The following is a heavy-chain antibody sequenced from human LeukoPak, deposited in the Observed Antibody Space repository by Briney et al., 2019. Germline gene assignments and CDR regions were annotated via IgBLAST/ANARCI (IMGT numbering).Heavy chain of an antibody. J-gene: IGHJ5*02. V-gene: IGHV4-31*03. CDR3: ASGSYDSSGSYWFDP. D-gene: IGHD3-22*01. CDR1: GGSISSGGYY. Sequence: SETLSLTCTVSGGSISSGGYYWSWIRQHPGKGLEWIGYIYYSGSTYYNPSLKSRVTISVDTSKNQFSLKLSSVTAADTAVYYCASGSYDSSGSYWFDPWGQRTLVTVSS. CDR2: IYYSGST.